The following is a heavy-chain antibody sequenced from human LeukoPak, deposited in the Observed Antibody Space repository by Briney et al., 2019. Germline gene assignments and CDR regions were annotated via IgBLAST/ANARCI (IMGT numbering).Heavy chain of an antibody. D-gene: IGHD6-13*01. CDR3: AKQSAGSAAWYSLHYDF. Sequence: GGSLRLSCAASGFTLSSYAMTWVRQAPGRGLEWVSSVGGGGGSTYYADSVKGRFTISRDNSKDTLYLQMNGLRAEDTAVYFCAKQSAGSAAWYSLHYDFWGQGTLVTVSS. CDR2: VGGGGGST. J-gene: IGHJ4*02. V-gene: IGHV3-23*01. CDR1: GFTLSSYA.